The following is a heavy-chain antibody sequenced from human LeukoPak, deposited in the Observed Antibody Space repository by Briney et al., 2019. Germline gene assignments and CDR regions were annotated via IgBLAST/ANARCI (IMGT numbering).Heavy chain of an antibody. J-gene: IGHJ4*02. Sequence: GGSLRLSCAASGFTFSAYTMTWVRQAPGRGLEWVSSIGSSSTYINYAASVKGRFTISRDNAKNSVYLQMNSLRAEDTALYYCARGSGSSWYFYFDYWGQGTLVTVSS. D-gene: IGHD6-13*01. V-gene: IGHV3-21*04. CDR2: IGSSSTYI. CDR1: GFTFSAYT. CDR3: ARGSGSSWYFYFDY.